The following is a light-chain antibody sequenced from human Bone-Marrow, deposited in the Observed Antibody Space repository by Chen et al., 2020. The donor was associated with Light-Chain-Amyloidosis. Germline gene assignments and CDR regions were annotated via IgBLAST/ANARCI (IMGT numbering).Light chain of an antibody. CDR2: DDS. J-gene: IGLJ3*02. CDR1: NIGSTS. CDR3: QVWDRSSDRPV. V-gene: IGLV3-21*02. Sequence: YVLTQPSSLSVAPGQTPTIACGGNNIGSTSVHWYQQTPGQAPLLVVYDDSDRPSGIPERLSGSNSGNTATLTISRVEAGDEADYYCQVWDRSSDRPVFGGGTKLTVL.